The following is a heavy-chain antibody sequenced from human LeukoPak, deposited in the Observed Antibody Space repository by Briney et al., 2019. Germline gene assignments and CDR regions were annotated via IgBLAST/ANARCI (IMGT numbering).Heavy chain of an antibody. CDR2: IWSDGSKK. Sequence: GGSLRLSCVASGITFTTSGMHWVRQAPGKGLEWVTFIWSDGSKKYYADSVKGRFTISRDDSKNTVYLQMNNLRVEDTAVYFCAKDKGNYYFDYWGQGTLVTVSS. CDR1: GITFTTSG. D-gene: IGHD4-23*01. CDR3: AKDKGNYYFDY. V-gene: IGHV3-30*02. J-gene: IGHJ4*02.